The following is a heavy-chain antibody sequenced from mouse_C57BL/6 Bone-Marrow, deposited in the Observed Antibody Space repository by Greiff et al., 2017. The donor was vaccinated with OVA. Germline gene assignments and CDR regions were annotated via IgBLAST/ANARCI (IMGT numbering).Heavy chain of an antibody. V-gene: IGHV1-26*01. CDR1: GYTFTDYY. J-gene: IGHJ4*01. D-gene: IGHD2-4*01. CDR2: INPNNGGT. Sequence: EVQLQQSGPELVKPGASVKISCKASGYTFTDYYMNWVKQSHGKSLEWIGDINPNNGGTSYNQKFKGKATLTVDKSSSTAYMELRSLTSEDSAVYYCARGDYDGTEYAMDYWGQGTSVTVSS. CDR3: ARGDYDGTEYAMDY.